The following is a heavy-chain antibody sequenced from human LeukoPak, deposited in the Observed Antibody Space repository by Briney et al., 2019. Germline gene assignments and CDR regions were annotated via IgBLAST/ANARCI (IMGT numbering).Heavy chain of an antibody. V-gene: IGHV1-24*01. Sequence: GASVKVSCKVSGYTLTELSMHWVRQAPGKGLEWMRGFDPEDGETIYAQKFQGRVTMTEDTSTDTAYMELSSLRSEDTAVYYCATSRLYYDFWSGYLFDPWGQGTLVTVSS. CDR2: FDPEDGET. D-gene: IGHD3-3*01. CDR1: GYTLTELS. J-gene: IGHJ5*02. CDR3: ATSRLYYDFWSGYLFDP.